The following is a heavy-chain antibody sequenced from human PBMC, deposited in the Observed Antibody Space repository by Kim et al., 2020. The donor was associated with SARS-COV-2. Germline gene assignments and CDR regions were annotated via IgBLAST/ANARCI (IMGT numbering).Heavy chain of an antibody. CDR1: GFTFSSYG. V-gene: IGHV3-30*18. J-gene: IGHJ4*02. CDR3: AKDPAGAALGGHYDY. CDR2: ISYDGSNK. D-gene: IGHD3-16*01. Sequence: GGSLRLSCAASGFTFSSYGMHWVRQAPGKGLEWVAVISYDGSNKYYADSVKGRFTISRDNSKNTLYLQMNSLRAEDTAVCYCAKDPAGAALGGHYDYWGQGTLVTVSS.